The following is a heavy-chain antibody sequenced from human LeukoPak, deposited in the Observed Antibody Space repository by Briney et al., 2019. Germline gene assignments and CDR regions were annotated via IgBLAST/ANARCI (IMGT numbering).Heavy chain of an antibody. J-gene: IGHJ4*02. CDR1: GVSISDYY. V-gene: IGHV4-4*07. CDR2: IYTSGST. D-gene: IGHD6-13*01. CDR3: SRHRIAATGSQYYFDY. Sequence: KASETLSLTCTVSGVSISDYYWSWIRQPAAKGLEWIGRIYTSGSTNNNPSLNSRVTMSVDTSKTQFSLKLSSLTAADTAMYYCSRHRIAATGSQYYFDYWGQGTLVTVSS.